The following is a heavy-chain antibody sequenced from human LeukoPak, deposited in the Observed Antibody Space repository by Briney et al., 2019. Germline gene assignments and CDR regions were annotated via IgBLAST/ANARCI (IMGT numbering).Heavy chain of an antibody. CDR3: ATDKLRSPTGDFDY. D-gene: IGHD7-27*01. CDR1: GYTFTGYY. J-gene: IGHJ4*02. CDR2: INPNSGGT. V-gene: IGHV1-2*02. Sequence: GASVKVSCKASGYTFTGYYMHWVRQAPGQGLEWMGWINPNSGGTNYAQKFQGRVTMTEDTSTDTAYMELSSLRSGDTAVYYCATDKLRSPTGDFDYWGQGTLVTVSS.